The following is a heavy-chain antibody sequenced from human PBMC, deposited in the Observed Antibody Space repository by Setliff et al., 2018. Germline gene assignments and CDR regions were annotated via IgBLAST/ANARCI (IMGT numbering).Heavy chain of an antibody. V-gene: IGHV1-46*01. CDR2: INPTGGST. D-gene: IGHD3-22*01. J-gene: IGHJ3*02. CDR1: GYTFTSYY. Sequence: ASVKVSCKASGYTFTSYYMHWVRQAPGQGLEWMGLINPTGGSTSYAQKFQDRITMTTDTTTSTSYMELRSLRSDDTAVYYCARSYDSGFYHQRDAYDIWGQGTMVTVSS. CDR3: ARSYDSGFYHQRDAYDI.